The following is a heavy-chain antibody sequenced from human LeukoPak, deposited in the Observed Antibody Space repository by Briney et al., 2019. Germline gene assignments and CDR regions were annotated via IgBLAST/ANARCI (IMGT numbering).Heavy chain of an antibody. CDR3: ARVGSGSFDI. J-gene: IGHJ3*02. CDR1: GGSISTYY. D-gene: IGHD3-10*01. V-gene: IGHV4-59*01. Sequence: SETLSLTCTVSGGSISTYYWSWIRQPPGERLEWIGYIHYSGSTNYNPSLKSRVTISVDTSKNQFSLKLSSVTAADTAVYYCARVGSGSFDIWGQGTMVTVSS. CDR2: IHYSGST.